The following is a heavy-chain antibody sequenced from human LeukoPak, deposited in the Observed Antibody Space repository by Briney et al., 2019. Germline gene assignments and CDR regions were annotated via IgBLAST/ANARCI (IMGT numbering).Heavy chain of an antibody. CDR1: GFTFSSYN. V-gene: IGHV3-48*02. CDR2: ISSSSRTI. CDR3: AREGVRGGFDI. Sequence: GGSLRLSCAASGFTFSSYNMNWVRQAPGKGLEWVSHISSSSRTIYYADSVKGRFTISRDNAKNSLYLQMNNLRDEDTAVYYCAREGVRGGFDIWGRGTMVTVSS. J-gene: IGHJ3*02. D-gene: IGHD2-15*01.